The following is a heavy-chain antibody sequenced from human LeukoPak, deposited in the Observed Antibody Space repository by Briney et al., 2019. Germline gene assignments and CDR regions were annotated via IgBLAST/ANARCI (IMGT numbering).Heavy chain of an antibody. CDR3: ARQVSYYDSSGYYYSAFDI. J-gene: IGHJ3*02. D-gene: IGHD3-22*01. Sequence: SETLSLTCTVSGGSISSSSYYWGWIRQPPGKGLKWIGSIYYSGSTYYNPSLKSRATISVDTSKNQFSLKLSSVTAADTAVYYCARQVSYYDSSGYYYSAFDIWGQGTMVTVSS. CDR1: GGSISSSSYY. V-gene: IGHV4-39*01. CDR2: IYYSGST.